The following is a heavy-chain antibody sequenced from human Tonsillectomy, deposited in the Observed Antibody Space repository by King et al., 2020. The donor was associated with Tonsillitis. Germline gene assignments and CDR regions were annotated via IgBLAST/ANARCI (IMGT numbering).Heavy chain of an antibody. CDR2: IKQDGSEK. CDR3: ARDRTQCSGLYGWLY. J-gene: IGHJ4*02. V-gene: IGHV3-7*03. Sequence: VQLVESGGGLVQPGGSLRLSCAASGFTFSSYWMRWVRQAPGKGLEWVANIKQDGSEKYYVDSVKGRVTISRDNAKNSLYLQMNRLRAGGTAVYFCARDRTQCSGLYGWLYWGQGTLVTVSS. CDR1: GFTFSSYW. D-gene: IGHD6-19*01.